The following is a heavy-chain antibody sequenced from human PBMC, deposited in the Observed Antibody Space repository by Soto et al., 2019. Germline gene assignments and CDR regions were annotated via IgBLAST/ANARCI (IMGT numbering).Heavy chain of an antibody. CDR3: AKENLVYEGGVYITGPFLAY. CDR1: GFTFSSYA. Sequence: GGSLRLSCGASGFTFSSYAMSWVRQAPGKGLEWVSAISGSGGSTYYADSVKGRFTISRDNSKNTLYLQMNSLRAEDTAVYYCAKENLVYEGGVYITGPFLAYWGKGTLVPVSS. CDR2: ISGSGGST. J-gene: IGHJ4*02. D-gene: IGHD2-8*02. V-gene: IGHV3-23*01.